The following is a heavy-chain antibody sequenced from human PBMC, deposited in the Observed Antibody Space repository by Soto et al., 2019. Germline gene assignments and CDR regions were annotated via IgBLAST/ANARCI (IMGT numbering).Heavy chain of an antibody. CDR1: GFTFSNYA. CDR3: ARDGPCDY. J-gene: IGHJ4*02. V-gene: IGHV3-30-3*01. Sequence: QVQLVESGGGVVQPGKSVRLSCAASGFTFSNYAMHWVRQAPGKGLAWVAVISYDGNNKFYADSVKGRFTISRDNSKNTLFLQMHSLGPDDTAVYSWARDGPCDYWGQGTLVTVSS. CDR2: ISYDGNNK.